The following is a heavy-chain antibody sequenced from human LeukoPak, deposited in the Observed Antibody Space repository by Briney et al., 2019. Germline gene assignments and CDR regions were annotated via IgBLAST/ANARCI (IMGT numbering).Heavy chain of an antibody. CDR1: GFNFITYW. CDR3: ARDGALRGWFGELFSPFDY. CDR2: IKQDGSET. D-gene: IGHD3-10*01. J-gene: IGHJ4*02. Sequence: GGSLRLSCAASGFNFITYWMSWVRQAPGKGLEWVANIKQDGSETFYVDSVKGRFTISRDNSKNSLYLQMNSLTAEDTAVYYCARDGALRGWFGELFSPFDYWGQETLVTVSS. V-gene: IGHV3-7*01.